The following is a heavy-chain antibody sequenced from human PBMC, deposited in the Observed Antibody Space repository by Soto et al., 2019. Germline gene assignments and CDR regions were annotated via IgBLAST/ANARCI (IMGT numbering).Heavy chain of an antibody. D-gene: IGHD6-6*01. CDR2: INAHSGGT. J-gene: IGHJ5*02. Sequence: QVQLVQSGAAVKKPGASVKVSCKASGFSFTGYYIHWLRQAPGQGLEWMEWINAHSGGTEYAQKFHGRVTLTRDTSIATAYLTLTSLTSDDTALYYCAKDLTRQLAYWLDPWGQGTQVTVSS. V-gene: IGHV1-2*02. CDR1: GFSFTGYY. CDR3: AKDLTRQLAYWLDP.